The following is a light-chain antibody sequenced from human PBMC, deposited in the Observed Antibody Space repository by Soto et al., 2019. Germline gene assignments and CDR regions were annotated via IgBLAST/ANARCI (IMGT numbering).Light chain of an antibody. Sequence: QSVLTQPPSVSAAPGQKVTISCSGSSSNIGNNYVSWYQLVPGTAPKFLIYDNNKTPSGIPNRFSASKSGASATLGITALQPGDEADYFCATWDNDLNAVVFGGGTQLTVL. CDR1: SSNIGNNY. V-gene: IGLV1-51*01. J-gene: IGLJ2*01. CDR3: ATWDNDLNAVV. CDR2: DNN.